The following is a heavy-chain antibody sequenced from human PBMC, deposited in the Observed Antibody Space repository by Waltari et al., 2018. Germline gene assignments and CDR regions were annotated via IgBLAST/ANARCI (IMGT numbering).Heavy chain of an antibody. CDR3: ARVRGFSYYDFWSGYWDY. D-gene: IGHD3-3*01. CDR2: INHSGST. CDR1: GGSFSGYY. Sequence: QVQLQQWGAGLLKPSETLSPTCAVYGGSFSGYYWSWLRQPPGQGLEWIGEINHSGSTNYNPSLKSRVTISVDTSKNQFSLKLSSVTAADTAVYYCARVRGFSYYDFWSGYWDYWGQGTLVTVSS. J-gene: IGHJ4*02. V-gene: IGHV4-34*01.